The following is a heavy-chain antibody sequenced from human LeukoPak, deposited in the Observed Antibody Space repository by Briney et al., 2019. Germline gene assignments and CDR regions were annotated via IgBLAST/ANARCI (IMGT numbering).Heavy chain of an antibody. CDR1: GASITSYY. Sequence: SETLSLTCTVSGASITSYYWSWIRQPPGKGLEWIGYIYYSGSTTYKPSLKSRVTISVDTSKNPFSLKLSSVTAADTAVYYCARLSIVGATNFDYWGEGTLVTVST. CDR2: IYYSGST. D-gene: IGHD1-26*01. J-gene: IGHJ4*02. V-gene: IGHV4-59*08. CDR3: ARLSIVGATNFDY.